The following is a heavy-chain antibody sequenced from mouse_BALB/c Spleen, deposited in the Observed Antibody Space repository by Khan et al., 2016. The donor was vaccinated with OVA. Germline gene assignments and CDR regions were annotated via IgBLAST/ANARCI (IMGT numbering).Heavy chain of an antibody. CDR3: ARIKKIVATYFDY. V-gene: IGHV1S81*02. J-gene: IGHJ2*01. CDR2: TNPTNGRT. Sequence: QVQLQQSGAELVKAGASVKMSCKASGYTFTSYRMHWVKQRLGQGLEWFAETNPTNGRTYYNEKFKSKATLTVDKSSSTASMLLSGPTFEDSAVYYCARIKKIVATYFDYWGQGTTLTVSS. CDR1: GYTFTSYR. D-gene: IGHD1-1*01.